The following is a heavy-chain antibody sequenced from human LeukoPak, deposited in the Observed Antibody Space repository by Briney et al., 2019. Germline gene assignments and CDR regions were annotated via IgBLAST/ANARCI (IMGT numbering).Heavy chain of an antibody. Sequence: SVKVSCKASGGTFSSYAISWVRQAPGQGLEWMGGIIPIFSTANYAQKFQGRVTITADKSTSTAYMELSSLRSEDTAVYYCARAEYSSSWQTRYNWFDPWGQGTLVTVSS. V-gene: IGHV1-69*06. CDR2: IIPIFSTA. CDR3: ARAEYSSSWQTRYNWFDP. J-gene: IGHJ5*02. CDR1: GGTFSSYA. D-gene: IGHD6-13*01.